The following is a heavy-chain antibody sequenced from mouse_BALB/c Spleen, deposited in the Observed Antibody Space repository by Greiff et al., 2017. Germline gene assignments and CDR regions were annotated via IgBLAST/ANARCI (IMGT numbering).Heavy chain of an antibody. D-gene: IGHD1-1*01. Sequence: EVQLQQSGAELVKPGASVKLSCTASGFNIKDTYMHWVKQRPEQGLEWIGRIDPANGNTKYDPKFQGKATITADTSSNTAYLQLSSLTSEDTAVYYCARWGTTVVATESYWYFDVWGAGTTVTVSS. J-gene: IGHJ1*01. CDR2: IDPANGNT. V-gene: IGHV14-3*02. CDR1: GFNIKDTY. CDR3: ARWGTTVVATESYWYFDV.